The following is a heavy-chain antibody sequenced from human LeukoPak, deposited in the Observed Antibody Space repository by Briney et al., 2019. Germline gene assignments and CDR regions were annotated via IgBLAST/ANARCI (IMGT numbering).Heavy chain of an antibody. D-gene: IGHD6-6*01. CDR3: AREGKRQLVDY. J-gene: IGHJ4*02. CDR2: INHSGST. CDR1: GGSFSGYY. V-gene: IGHV4-34*01. Sequence: SETLSLTCAVYGGSFSGYYWSWIRQPPGKGLEWIGEINHSGSTNYNPSLKSRVTISVDTSKHHFSLNLSSVTAADTAVYYCAREGKRQLVDYWGQGTLVTVSS.